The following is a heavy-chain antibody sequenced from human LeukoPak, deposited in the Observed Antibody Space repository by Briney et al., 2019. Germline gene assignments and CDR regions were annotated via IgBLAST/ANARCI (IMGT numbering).Heavy chain of an antibody. CDR2: INIDGSST. CDR1: GFTFSSYW. J-gene: IGHJ6*02. V-gene: IGHV3-74*01. D-gene: IGHD3-22*01. CDR3: ARSHYYDSSGYYYYYYGMDV. Sequence: GGSLRLSCAASGFTFSSYWMHWVGQAPGKGLVWVSRINIDGSSTRYADSVKGRFTISRDNAKNTLYLQMNSLRAEDTAVYYCARSHYYDSSGYYYYYYGMDVWGQGTTVTVSS.